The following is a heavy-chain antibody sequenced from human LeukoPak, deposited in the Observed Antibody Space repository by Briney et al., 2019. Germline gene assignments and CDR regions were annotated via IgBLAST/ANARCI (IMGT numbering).Heavy chain of an antibody. V-gene: IGHV3-21*01. D-gene: IGHD1-7*01. CDR3: ARDRNWNYDY. CDR2: IGGSGDSI. Sequence: PGGSLRLSCVASGFTFSDYTMDWVRQAPGKGLEWFSSIGGSGDSIYYADSVKGRFTISRDNAKNSLDLQMNSLRAEDTAVYYCARDRNWNYDYWGQGTLVTVSS. J-gene: IGHJ4*02. CDR1: GFTFSDYT.